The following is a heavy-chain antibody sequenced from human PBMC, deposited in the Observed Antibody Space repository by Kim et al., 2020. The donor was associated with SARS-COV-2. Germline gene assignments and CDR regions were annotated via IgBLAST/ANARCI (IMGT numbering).Heavy chain of an antibody. CDR2: N. D-gene: IGHD6-13*01. Sequence: NYYVDSLKGRFTISRDNAKNSLYLQMNRLRAEDTAVYYCARVGSSSWYFDYWGQGTLVTVSS. CDR3: ARVGSSSWYFDY. J-gene: IGHJ4*02. V-gene: IGHV3-7*01.